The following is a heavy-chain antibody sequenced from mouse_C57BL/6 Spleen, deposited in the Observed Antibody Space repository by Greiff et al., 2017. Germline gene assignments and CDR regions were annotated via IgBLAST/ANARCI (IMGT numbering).Heavy chain of an antibody. J-gene: IGHJ2*01. V-gene: IGHV5-17*01. CDR1: GFTFSDYG. CDR2: ISSGSSTI. D-gene: IGHD2-3*01. Sequence: EVHVVESGGGLVKPGGSLTLSCAASGFTFSDYGMHWVRQAPEKGLEWVAYISSGSSTIYYADTVRGRFTISRDNAKNTLFLQITSLRSEDTAMYYCARACPDGYYGFYFDYWGQGTTRTVSA. CDR3: ARACPDGYYGFYFDY.